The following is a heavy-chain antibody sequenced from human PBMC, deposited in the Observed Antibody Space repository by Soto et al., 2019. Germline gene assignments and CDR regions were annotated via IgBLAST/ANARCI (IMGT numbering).Heavy chain of an antibody. V-gene: IGHV3-33*01. J-gene: IGHJ4*02. D-gene: IGHD6-19*01. CDR1: GFTFSSSG. CDR3: ASSSSGWYYFDY. Sequence: QVQLVESGGGVVQPGRSLRLSCAASGFTFSSSGMHWVRQAPGKGLEWVAVIWYDGSNKYYVDSVKGRFTISRDNSKNTLYLQMNSLRAEDTAVYYCASSSSGWYYFDYWGQGTLVTVSS. CDR2: IWYDGSNK.